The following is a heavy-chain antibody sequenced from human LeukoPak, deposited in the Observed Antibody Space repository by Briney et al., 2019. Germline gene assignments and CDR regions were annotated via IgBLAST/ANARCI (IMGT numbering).Heavy chain of an antibody. Sequence: PSEILSLTCTVSGGSISSSSYYWGWIRQPPGKGLEWIGNIYYSGSTYYNPSLKSRVTISVDTSKNQFSLKLSSVTAADTAVYYCARLSPNIVVVPPAPGYVDYWGQGTLVTVSS. J-gene: IGHJ4*02. D-gene: IGHD2-2*01. V-gene: IGHV4-39*01. CDR1: GGSISSSSYY. CDR3: ARLSPNIVVVPPAPGYVDY. CDR2: IYYSGST.